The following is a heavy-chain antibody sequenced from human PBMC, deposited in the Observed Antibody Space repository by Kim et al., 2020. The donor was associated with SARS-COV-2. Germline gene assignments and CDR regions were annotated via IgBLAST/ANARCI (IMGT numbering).Heavy chain of an antibody. D-gene: IGHD5-12*01. CDR3: ARDVGGRWLQSENLGWFDP. Sequence: GGSLRLSCAASGFTFSSYSMNWVRQAPGKGLEWVSYISSSSSTIYYADSVKGRFTISRDNAKNSLYLQMNSLRDEDTAVYYCARDVGGRWLQSENLGWFDPWGQGTLVTVSS. J-gene: IGHJ5*02. CDR2: ISSSSSTI. CDR1: GFTFSSYS. V-gene: IGHV3-48*02.